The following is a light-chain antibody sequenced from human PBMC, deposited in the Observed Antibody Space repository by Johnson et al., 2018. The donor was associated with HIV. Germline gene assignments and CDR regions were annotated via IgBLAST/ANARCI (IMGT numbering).Light chain of an antibody. Sequence: QSVLTQPPSVSAAPGQKVTISCSGSSPNIGNNYVSWYQQLPGTAPKLLIYEDYKRPSGIPDRFSGSRSGTSATLGITGLQTGDEADYYCGTWDSSLSVNYVFGTGTKVTVL. V-gene: IGLV1-51*02. CDR1: SPNIGNNY. CDR2: EDY. CDR3: GTWDSSLSVNYV. J-gene: IGLJ1*01.